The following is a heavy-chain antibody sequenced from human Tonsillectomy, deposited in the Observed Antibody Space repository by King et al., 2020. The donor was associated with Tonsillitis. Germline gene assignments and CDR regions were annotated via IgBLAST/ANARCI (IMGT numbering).Heavy chain of an antibody. V-gene: IGHV3-23*04. D-gene: IGHD3-3*01. CDR2: ISGSGGST. CDR1: GFTFSSYA. CDR3: AKADSGTIFGVVIGEFDY. Sequence: VQLVESGGGLVQPGGSLRLSCAASGFTFSSYAMSWVRQAPGKGLEWVSAISGSGGSTYYADSVKGRFTISRDNSKNTLYLQMNSLRAEDTAVYYCAKADSGTIFGVVIGEFDYWGQGTLVTVSS. J-gene: IGHJ4*02.